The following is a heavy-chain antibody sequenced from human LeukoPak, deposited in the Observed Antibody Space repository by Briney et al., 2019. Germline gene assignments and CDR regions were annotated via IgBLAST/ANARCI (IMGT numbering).Heavy chain of an antibody. J-gene: IGHJ4*02. V-gene: IGHV3-7*04. CDR3: ARDSQNLNFDH. CDR1: GFTFSNYW. Sequence: RGSLRLSCAASGFTFSNYWMDWVRQAPGKGLEWVANIKEDGSEKYYVDSVKGRFTISRDNAKNSLYLQMDSLRAEDTAVYYCARDSQNLNFDHWGQGTLFTVSS. D-gene: IGHD3-9*01. CDR2: IKEDGSEK.